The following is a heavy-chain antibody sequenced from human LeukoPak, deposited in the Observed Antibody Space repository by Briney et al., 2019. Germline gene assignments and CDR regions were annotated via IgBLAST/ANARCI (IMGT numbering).Heavy chain of an antibody. CDR2: ISGSDSST. V-gene: IGHV3-23*01. J-gene: IGHJ4*02. CDR1: GFTFSSYA. CDR3: AKSRSSNSWSALNY. Sequence: GGSLRLSCAASGFTFSSYAMSWVRQTPGKGLEWVSVISGSDSSTYYADSVRGRFTISRDNSENTLYLQMNSLRAEDTAVYYCAKSRSSNSWSALNYWGQGTLVTVSS. D-gene: IGHD6-13*01.